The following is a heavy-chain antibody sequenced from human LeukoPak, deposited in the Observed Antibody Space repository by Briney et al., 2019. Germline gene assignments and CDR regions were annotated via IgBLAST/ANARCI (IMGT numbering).Heavy chain of an antibody. V-gene: IGHV3-48*01. CDR3: AREPPYSNSWTDFDS. D-gene: IGHD6-13*01. J-gene: IGHJ4*02. CDR1: GFTFSDYN. CDR2: ITLSSTTI. Sequence: GGSLRLSCAASGFTFSDYNMNWVRQAPGKGLEWVSYITLSSTTIYYADSVKGRFTISRDNAKNSLFLQMNSLRAEDTAVYYCAREPPYSNSWTDFDSWGQGTLVTVPS.